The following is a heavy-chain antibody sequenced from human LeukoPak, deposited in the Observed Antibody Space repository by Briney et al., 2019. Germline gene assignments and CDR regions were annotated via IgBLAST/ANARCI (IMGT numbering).Heavy chain of an antibody. CDR2: INPNSGGT. CDR3: AREGRDSGSYYHDY. Sequence: ASVKVSCKASGYTFTGYYMHWVRQAPGQGLEWMGWINPNSGGTNYAQKFQGWVTMTRDTSISTAYMELSRLRSDGTAVYYCAREGRDSGSYYHDYWGQGTLVTVSS. CDR1: GYTFTGYY. V-gene: IGHV1-2*04. D-gene: IGHD3-10*01. J-gene: IGHJ4*02.